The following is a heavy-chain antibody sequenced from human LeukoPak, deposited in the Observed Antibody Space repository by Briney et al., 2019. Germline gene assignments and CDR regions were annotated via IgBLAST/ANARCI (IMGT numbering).Heavy chain of an antibody. D-gene: IGHD6-19*01. CDR3: AAGTGWLIDW. Sequence: GGSLRLSCAASGFTFSNYWMNWVRQAPGKGMEWVAIIEKDGSEILYVDSVKGRFTISRDNAKNSLYLQMNSLRAEDTAVYYCAAGTGWLIDWWGQGTLVTVSS. CDR1: GFTFSNYW. CDR2: IEKDGSEI. J-gene: IGHJ4*02. V-gene: IGHV3-7*01.